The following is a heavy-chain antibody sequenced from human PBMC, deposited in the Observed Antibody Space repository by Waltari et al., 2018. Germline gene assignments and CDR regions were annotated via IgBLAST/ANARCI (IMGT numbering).Heavy chain of an antibody. J-gene: IGHJ4*02. D-gene: IGHD3-10*01. CDR2: ISPILGIA. CDR3: ARDGDYYGSGSRDSFDY. Sequence: QVQLVQSGAEVKKPGSSVKVSCKASGGTFSSYAISWVRQAPGQGLEWMGGISPILGIANYAQKFQGRVTITADESTSTAYMELSSLRSEDTAVYYCARDGDYYGSGSRDSFDYWGQGTLVTVSS. V-gene: IGHV1-69*04. CDR1: GGTFSSYA.